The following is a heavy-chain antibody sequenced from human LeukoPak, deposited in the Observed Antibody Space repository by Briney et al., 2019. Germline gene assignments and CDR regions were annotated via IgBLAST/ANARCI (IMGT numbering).Heavy chain of an antibody. CDR1: RFIFSEYA. V-gene: IGHV3-23*01. CDR3: AKDSVARNGIYDAFDI. D-gene: IGHD6-19*01. Sequence: PGGSLRLSCSAFRFIFSEYAMYWVRQAPGKGLDWVSVIGGDASRPYYADSVKGRFTISRDNSKNILYLQMDSLRVEDTAVYYCAKDSVARNGIYDAFDIWGQGTTVTVSS. CDR2: IGGDASRP. J-gene: IGHJ3*02.